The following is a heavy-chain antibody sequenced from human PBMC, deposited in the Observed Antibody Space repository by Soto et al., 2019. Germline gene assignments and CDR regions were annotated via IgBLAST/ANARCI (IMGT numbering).Heavy chain of an antibody. CDR2: TYYRTRWYY. Sequence: SQTLSLTCVISGDSVSSICAAWNWIRQSPSRGLEWLGRTYYRTRWYYDYAVSVRSRITVNPDTSKNQFSLQLTSVTPEDTAVYYCAGTTSHYWYYMDVWGKGTTVTVS. CDR1: GDSVSSICAA. CDR3: AGTTSHYWYYMDV. D-gene: IGHD1-7*01. V-gene: IGHV6-1*01. J-gene: IGHJ6*03.